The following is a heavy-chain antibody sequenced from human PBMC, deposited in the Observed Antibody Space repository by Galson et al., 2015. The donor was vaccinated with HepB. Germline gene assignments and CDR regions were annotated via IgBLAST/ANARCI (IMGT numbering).Heavy chain of an antibody. CDR1: GFTFSSYG. D-gene: IGHD2-15*01. CDR3: ARDRGHLVVVAAMVDY. CDR2: IWYDGSNK. J-gene: IGHJ4*02. V-gene: IGHV3-33*01. Sequence: SLRLSCAASGFTFSSYGMHWVRQAPGKGLEWVAVIWYDGSNKYYADSVKGRFTISRDSSKNTLYLQMNSLRAEDTAVYYCARDRGHLVVVAAMVDYWGQGTLVTVSS.